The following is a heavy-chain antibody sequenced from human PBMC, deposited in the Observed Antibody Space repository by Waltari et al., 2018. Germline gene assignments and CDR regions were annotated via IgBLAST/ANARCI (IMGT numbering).Heavy chain of an antibody. CDR2: IDPRGGST. V-gene: IGHV1-46*01. J-gene: IGHJ5*02. D-gene: IGHD2-15*01. CDR3: ARSGGSSWLDP. CDR1: GYTFTSYY. Sequence: QVQLVQSGAEVKKPGASVKVSCKASGYTFTSYYLHWVRQAPGQGLEWMGVIDPRGGSTDYAQKFQGRVTMTRDTSTSTVYMELSSLRSEDTAVFYCARSGGSSWLDPWGQGTLVTVSS.